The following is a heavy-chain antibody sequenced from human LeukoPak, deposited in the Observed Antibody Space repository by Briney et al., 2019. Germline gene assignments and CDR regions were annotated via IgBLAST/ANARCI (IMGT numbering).Heavy chain of an antibody. D-gene: IGHD2-15*01. Sequence: GGSLRLSCAASGFTFSSNGMTWVRKAQGKGLEWVSFIRNNEINKYSAASVKGRFTISRDHSKNTLYLQINSLRAEATAVYYCAKASGYCSGGSCYPNHWGPGTLVTVSS. CDR2: IRNNEINK. J-gene: IGHJ5*02. CDR3: AKASGYCSGGSCYPNH. V-gene: IGHV3-30*02. CDR1: GFTFSSNG.